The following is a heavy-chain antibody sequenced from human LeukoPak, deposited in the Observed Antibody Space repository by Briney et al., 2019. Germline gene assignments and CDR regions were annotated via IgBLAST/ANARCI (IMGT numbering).Heavy chain of an antibody. D-gene: IGHD3-10*01. CDR3: ARDYDRYGSGSSYGMDV. Sequence: TPGGSLRLSCAASGFTFTDYYMCWVRQAPGKGLEWVSAISGSGGSTYYADSVKGRFTISRDNAKNSLYLQMNSLRAEDTAVYYCARDYDRYGSGSSYGMDVWGQGTTVTVSS. V-gene: IGHV3-11*04. CDR2: ISGSGGST. CDR1: GFTFTDYY. J-gene: IGHJ6*02.